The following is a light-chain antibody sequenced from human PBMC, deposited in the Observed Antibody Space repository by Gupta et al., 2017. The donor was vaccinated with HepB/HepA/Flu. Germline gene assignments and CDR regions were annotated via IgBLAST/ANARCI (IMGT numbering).Light chain of an antibody. V-gene: IGLV2-14*03. Sequence: QSALTQPASVSGSPGQSITISCPGTSSDVGGYNYVSWYQQHPGRAPKVMIYDVSNRPSGVSNRFSGSKSGTTASLTISGLQAEDEADYYCSSYTSSITLVFGTGTKVTVL. CDR3: SSYTSSITLV. J-gene: IGLJ1*01. CDR2: DVS. CDR1: SSDVGGYNY.